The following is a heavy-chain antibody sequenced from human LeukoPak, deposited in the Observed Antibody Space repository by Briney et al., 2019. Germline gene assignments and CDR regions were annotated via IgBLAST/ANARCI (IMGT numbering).Heavy chain of an antibody. CDR1: GFTFSSYA. Sequence: GGSLGLSCAASGFTFSSYAMHWVRQAPGKGLEWVAVISYDGSNKYYADSVKGRFTISRDNSKNTLYLQMNSLRAEDTAVYYCVPKGTEGYWGQGTLVTVSS. J-gene: IGHJ4*02. V-gene: IGHV3-30-3*01. CDR3: VPKGTEGY. CDR2: ISYDGSNK.